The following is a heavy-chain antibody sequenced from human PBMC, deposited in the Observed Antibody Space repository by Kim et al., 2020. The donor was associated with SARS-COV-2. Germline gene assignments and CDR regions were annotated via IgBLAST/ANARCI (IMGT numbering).Heavy chain of an antibody. CDR1: GYTFTSYA. J-gene: IGHJ3*02. CDR3: AREEREELERRPDAFDI. Sequence: ASVKVSCKASGYTFTSYAMNWVRQAPGQGLEWMGWINTNTGNPTYAQGFTGRFVFSLDTSVSTAYLQISSLKAEDTAVYYCAREEREELERRPDAFDICGQGTMVTVSS. CDR2: INTNTGNP. D-gene: IGHD1-1*01. V-gene: IGHV7-4-1*02.